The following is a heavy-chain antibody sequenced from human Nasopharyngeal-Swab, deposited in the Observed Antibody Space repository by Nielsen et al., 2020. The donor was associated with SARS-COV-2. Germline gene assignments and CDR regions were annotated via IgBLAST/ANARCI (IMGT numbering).Heavy chain of an antibody. J-gene: IGHJ4*02. V-gene: IGHV3-23*01. Sequence: GESLKISCAASGFTFSSYAMSWDRQAPGKGLEWVSAISGSGGSTYYADSVKGRFTISRDNSKNTLYLQMNSLRAEDTAVYYCAKAVTLWFGELLGGALNAPFDYWGQGTLVTVSS. CDR1: GFTFSSYA. D-gene: IGHD3-10*01. CDR2: ISGSGGST. CDR3: AKAVTLWFGELLGGALNAPFDY.